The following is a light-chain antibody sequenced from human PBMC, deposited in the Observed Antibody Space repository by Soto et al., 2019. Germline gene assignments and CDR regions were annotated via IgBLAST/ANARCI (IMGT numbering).Light chain of an antibody. Sequence: DIQMTQSPSSLSASVGVRVTITCRASQSISSYLNWYQQKPGKAPKLLIYAASSLQSGVPSRFSGCGSGTDFTLTISSLQPEDFATYYCQQSYSTPLTFGGGTKVDIK. J-gene: IGKJ4*01. CDR1: QSISSY. CDR3: QQSYSTPLT. V-gene: IGKV1-39*01. CDR2: AAS.